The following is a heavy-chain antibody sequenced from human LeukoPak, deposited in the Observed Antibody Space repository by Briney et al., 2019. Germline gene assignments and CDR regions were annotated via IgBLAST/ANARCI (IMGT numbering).Heavy chain of an antibody. Sequence: GGSLRLSCVASGFTFSNYWMSWIRQAPGKGLEWVSYISSGSSTIYYADSVKGRFTISRDNAKNSLYLQMNSLRAEDTAVYYCASRIVGTPDYFDYWGLGTLVTVSS. V-gene: IGHV3-48*04. CDR1: GFTFSNYW. CDR2: ISSGSSTI. D-gene: IGHD1-26*01. J-gene: IGHJ4*02. CDR3: ASRIVGTPDYFDY.